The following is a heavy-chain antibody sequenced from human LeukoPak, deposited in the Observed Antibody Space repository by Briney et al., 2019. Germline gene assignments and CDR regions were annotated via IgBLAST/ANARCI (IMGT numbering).Heavy chain of an antibody. V-gene: IGHV4-30-2*01. CDR3: ARVSSYYGYFQH. CDR1: GGSISSGGYY. Sequence: SQTLSLTCTVSGGSISSGGYYWSWIRQPPGKGLEWIGYIYHSGSTYYNPSLKSRVTISVDRSKNQFSLKLSSVSAADTAVYYCARVSSYYGYFQHWGQGTLVTVSS. CDR2: IYHSGST. J-gene: IGHJ1*01. D-gene: IGHD1-26*01.